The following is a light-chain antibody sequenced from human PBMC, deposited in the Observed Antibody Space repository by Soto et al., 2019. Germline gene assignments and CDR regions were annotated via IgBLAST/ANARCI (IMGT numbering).Light chain of an antibody. CDR1: QSVSNSY. J-gene: IGKJ4*01. V-gene: IGKV3D-7*01. Sequence: PGERVTLSCRASQSVSNSYLTWYQQKPGQAPRLLIYGASTRATSIPARFSGSGSGTDFTLTISSLQPEDFAVYYCQQDYNLPSFGGGTKVEIK. CDR2: GAS. CDR3: QQDYNLPS.